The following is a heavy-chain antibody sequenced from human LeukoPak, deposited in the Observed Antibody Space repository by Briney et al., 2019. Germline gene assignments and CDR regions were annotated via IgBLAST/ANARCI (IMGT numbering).Heavy chain of an antibody. Sequence: SETLSLTCTVSGGSISSSSYYWGWIRQPPGKGLEWIGSIYYSGSTYYNPSLKSRVTISVDTSKNQFSLKLSSVTAADTAVYYCARRSIVGATTGNWFDPWGQGTLVTASS. D-gene: IGHD1-26*01. CDR2: IYYSGST. V-gene: IGHV4-39*01. J-gene: IGHJ5*02. CDR1: GGSISSSSYY. CDR3: ARRSIVGATTGNWFDP.